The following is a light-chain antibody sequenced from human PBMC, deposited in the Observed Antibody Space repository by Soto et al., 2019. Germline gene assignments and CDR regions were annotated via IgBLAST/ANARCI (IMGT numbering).Light chain of an antibody. CDR1: SSNIGGNS. CDR2: DDN. Sequence: QSVMTQPPSVSAAPGQTVTISCAGSSSNIGGNSVSWYQQLPGTAPKLLIYDDNKRPSGIPDRFSGSKSATSATLRITGFQNGDEADYYCGSWDSSLSAYVFGTGTKLTVL. CDR3: GSWDSSLSAYV. V-gene: IGLV1-51*01. J-gene: IGLJ1*01.